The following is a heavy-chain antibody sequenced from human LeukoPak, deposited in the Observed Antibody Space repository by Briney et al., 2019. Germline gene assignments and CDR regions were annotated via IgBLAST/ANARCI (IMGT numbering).Heavy chain of an antibody. J-gene: IGHJ6*02. CDR2: INPNSGGT. V-gene: IGHV1-2*02. CDR1: GYTVTGYY. D-gene: IGHD6-19*01. Sequence: ASVRVSCKASGYTVTGYYMHWVRQAPGQVLEWMGWINPNSGGTNYAQKFQGRVTMTRDTSISTAYMELSRLRSDDTAVYYCARGGRRYSSGWYYYYGMDVWGQGTTVTVSS. CDR3: ARGGRRYSSGWYYYYGMDV.